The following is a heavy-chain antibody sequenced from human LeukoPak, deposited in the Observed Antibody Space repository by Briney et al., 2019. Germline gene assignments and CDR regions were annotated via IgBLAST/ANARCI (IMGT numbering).Heavy chain of an antibody. CDR3: ARHSIDGAAGDFDY. J-gene: IGHJ4*02. Sequence: SETLSLTCTVSGGSISSSSYYWGWIRQPPGKGLEWIGSIYYSGSTYYNPSLKSRVTISVDTSKNQFSLKLSSVTAADTAVYYCARHSIDGAAGDFDYWGQGTLVTVSS. CDR1: GGSISSSSYY. CDR2: IYYSGST. V-gene: IGHV4-39*01. D-gene: IGHD6-13*01.